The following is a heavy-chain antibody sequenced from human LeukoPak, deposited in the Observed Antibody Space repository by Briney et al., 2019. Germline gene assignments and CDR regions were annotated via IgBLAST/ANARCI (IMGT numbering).Heavy chain of an antibody. J-gene: IGHJ5*02. CDR1: GYSISTGYY. CDR3: ARDGRIRFPVTNWFDP. CDR2: IYHSGST. D-gene: IGHD3-3*01. Sequence: SETLSLTCTVSGYSISTGYYWGWIRQPPGKGLEWIASIYHSGSTYYNMSPKSRVTISVDTSKNQFSLKLSPVTAADTAVYYCARDGRIRFPVTNWFDPWGQGTLVTVSS. V-gene: IGHV4-38-2*02.